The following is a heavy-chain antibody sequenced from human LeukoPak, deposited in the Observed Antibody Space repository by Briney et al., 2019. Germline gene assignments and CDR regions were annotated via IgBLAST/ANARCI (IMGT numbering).Heavy chain of an antibody. CDR3: ARVAVDTFDY. J-gene: IGHJ4*02. CDR1: GGSISSYY. Sequence: SETLSLTCTVSGGSISSYYWSWIRQPPGKGLEWIGYTYYSGNTNYNPSLKSRVTISVDTSKNQFSLKLSSVTAADTAVYYCARVAVDTFDYWGQGTLVTVSS. CDR2: TYYSGNT. V-gene: IGHV4-59*01. D-gene: IGHD6-19*01.